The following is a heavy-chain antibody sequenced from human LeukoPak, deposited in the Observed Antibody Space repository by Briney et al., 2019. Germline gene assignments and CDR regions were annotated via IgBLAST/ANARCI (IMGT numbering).Heavy chain of an antibody. CDR3: ARDRNYYDSSGYQKAFDY. D-gene: IGHD3-22*01. Sequence: GASVKVSCKASGYTFTGYYMHWVRQAPGQGLEWMGWINPSSGGTNYAQKFQGRVTMTRDTSISTAYMELGRLRSDDTAVYYCARDRNYYDSSGYQKAFDYWGQGTLVTVSS. CDR2: INPSSGGT. J-gene: IGHJ4*02. V-gene: IGHV1-2*02. CDR1: GYTFTGYY.